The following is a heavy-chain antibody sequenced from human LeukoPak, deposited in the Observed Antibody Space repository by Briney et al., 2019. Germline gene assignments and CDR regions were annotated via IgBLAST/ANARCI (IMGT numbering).Heavy chain of an antibody. V-gene: IGHV3-30-3*01. CDR3: ARRGGVPAAIDYFDY. D-gene: IGHD2-2*02. CDR1: GFTFSSYA. CDR2: ISYGGSNK. J-gene: IGHJ4*02. Sequence: GGSLRLSCAASGFTFSSYAMHWVRQAPGKGLEWVAVISYGGSNKYYADSVKGRFTISRDNSKNTLYLQMNSLRAEDTAVYYCARRGGVPAAIDYFDYWGQGTLVTASS.